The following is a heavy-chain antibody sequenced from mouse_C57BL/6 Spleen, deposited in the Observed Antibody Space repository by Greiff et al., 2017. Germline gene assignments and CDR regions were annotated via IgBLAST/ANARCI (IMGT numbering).Heavy chain of an antibody. D-gene: IGHD2-4*01. V-gene: IGHV14-4*01. CDR2: IDPANGDT. J-gene: IGHJ4*01. Sequence: EVQLQQSGAELVRPGASVKLSCTASGYNFKDYYMHWVKQRPEQGLEWIGWIDPANGDTDYDSKFQGKATITADTSSNTAYLQLSSLTSEDTAVYYCTTGYDYALYAMDYWGQGTSVTVSS. CDR3: TTGYDYALYAMDY. CDR1: GYNFKDYY.